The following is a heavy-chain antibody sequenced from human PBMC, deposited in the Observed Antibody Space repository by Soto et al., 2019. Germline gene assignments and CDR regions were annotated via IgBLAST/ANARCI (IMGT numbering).Heavy chain of an antibody. CDR2: IRSKAYGGTT. D-gene: IGHD3-10*01. V-gene: IGHV3-49*04. Sequence: GGSLRLSYTASGFTFGDYAMSWVRQARGKGPEWVGVIRSKAYGGTTEYAASVKGRFTISRDDSKSIAYLQMNSLKTEDTAVYYCTRARITMVRGVIRDYYYGMDVWGQAITVTVS. J-gene: IGHJ6*02. CDR1: GFTFGDYA. CDR3: TRARITMVRGVIRDYYYGMDV.